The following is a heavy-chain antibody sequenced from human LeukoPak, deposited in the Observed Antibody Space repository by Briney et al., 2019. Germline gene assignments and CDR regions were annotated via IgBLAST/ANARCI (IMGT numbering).Heavy chain of an antibody. CDR1: GYTFTSYG. J-gene: IGHJ3*02. CDR3: ARHLLTGDYDAFDI. D-gene: IGHD7-27*01. CDR2: TSAYNGNT. V-gene: IGHV1-18*01. Sequence: ASVKVSCKASGYTFTSYGISWVRQAPGQGLEWMGWTSAYNGNTNYAQKLQGRVTMTTDTSTSTAYMELRSLRSDDTAVYYCARHLLTGDYDAFDIWGQGTMVTVSS.